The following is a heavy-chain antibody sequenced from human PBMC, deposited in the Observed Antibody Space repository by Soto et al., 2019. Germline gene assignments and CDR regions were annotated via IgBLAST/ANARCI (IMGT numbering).Heavy chain of an antibody. Sequence: GASVKVSCKASGYIFTSYSIHWVRQAPGQRLEWMGWINAGSGNTKYAQKFQGRVTITRDTSTSTVYMELSSLRSEDTAVYYCASDIPPSGMDVWGQGTTVTVSS. CDR2: INAGSGNT. J-gene: IGHJ6*02. CDR1: GYIFTSYS. CDR3: ASDIPPSGMDV. D-gene: IGHD2-2*02. V-gene: IGHV1-3*01.